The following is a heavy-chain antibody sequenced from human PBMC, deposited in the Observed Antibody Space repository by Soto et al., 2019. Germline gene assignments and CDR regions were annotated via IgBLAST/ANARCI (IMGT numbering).Heavy chain of an antibody. V-gene: IGHV4-31*03. CDR3: AILIGGDSEYYFDF. CDR1: GVCLNRGGYS. D-gene: IGHD3-10*01. CDR2: IYHSGRT. J-gene: IGHJ4*02. Sequence: SQTRSLTCTVSGVCLNRGGYSWGWIRQHPGKGLEWIGNIYHSGRTYYNPSLKSRVIMSVDTSKNRFSLNLKSVTAADTAMYFWAILIGGDSEYYFDFWGQGILVTVS.